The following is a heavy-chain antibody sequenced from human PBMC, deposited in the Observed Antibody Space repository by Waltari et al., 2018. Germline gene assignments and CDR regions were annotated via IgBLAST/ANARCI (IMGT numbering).Heavy chain of an antibody. V-gene: IGHV4-39*01. CDR3: ARQDYYYVKGYFDL. CDR2: IFYSGAT. D-gene: IGHD3-22*01. J-gene: IGHJ2*01. CDR1: GGSISSVAYY. Sequence: QLQLQESGPGLVKPSETVSLTCTVSGGSISSVAYYWGWVRQPPGKGLEVIASIFYSGATDYNPSLESRVTISVDTSKNQFSLELTSVTDADTAVYYCARQDYYYVKGYFDLWGRGTLVTVSS.